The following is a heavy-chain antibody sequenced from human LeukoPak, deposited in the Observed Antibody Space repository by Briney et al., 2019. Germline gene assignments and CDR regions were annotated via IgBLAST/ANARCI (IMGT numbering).Heavy chain of an antibody. CDR3: ARGFKYYYDSSGYLPSNDY. V-gene: IGHV4-34*01. CDR1: GGSFSGYY. Sequence: PSETLSLTCAVYGGSFSGYYWSWIRQPPGKGLEWIGEINHSGSTNYNPSLKSRVTISVDTSKNQFSLKLSSVTAADTAVYYCARGFKYYYDSSGYLPSNDYWGQGTLVTVSS. J-gene: IGHJ4*02. D-gene: IGHD3-22*01. CDR2: INHSGST.